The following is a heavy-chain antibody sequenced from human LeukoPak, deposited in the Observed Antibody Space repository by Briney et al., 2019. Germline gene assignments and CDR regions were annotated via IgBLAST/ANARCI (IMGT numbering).Heavy chain of an antibody. CDR2: IYYSGST. V-gene: IGHV4-39*02. Sequence: SETLSLTCTVSGGSISSSSYYWGWIRQPPGKGLEWIGSIYYSGSTYYNPSLKSRVTISVDTSKNQFSLKLSSVTAADTAVYYCARDGRTVTRKALDYWGQGTLVTVSS. J-gene: IGHJ4*02. D-gene: IGHD4-17*01. CDR3: ARDGRTVTRKALDY. CDR1: GGSISSSSYY.